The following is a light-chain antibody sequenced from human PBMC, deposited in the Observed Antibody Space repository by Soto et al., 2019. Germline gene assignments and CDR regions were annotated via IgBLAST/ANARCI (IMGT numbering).Light chain of an antibody. CDR1: QGISSF. CDR2: AAS. Sequence: DIQLTQSPSFLSASVGDRVSITCRDSQGISSFLAWYQQKPGKAPNLLISAASTLRTGVPSRFSGSGSGTEFTLTIRSLQPEDFATYYCQHLNTYPLTFGGGTKVQI. CDR3: QHLNTYPLT. J-gene: IGKJ4*01. V-gene: IGKV1-9*01.